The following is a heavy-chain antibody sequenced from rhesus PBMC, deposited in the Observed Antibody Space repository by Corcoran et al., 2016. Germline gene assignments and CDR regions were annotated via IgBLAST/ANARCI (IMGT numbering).Heavy chain of an antibody. CDR2: IYGKSAST. D-gene: IGHD4-11*01. CDR3: ARPQSHRDNRFDV. Sequence: QVQLQESGPGLVKPSETLSPTCTVSGGSISGYYYWSWIRQPPGKGPEWIGGIYGKSASTNYHPSLKSRVTISNDTSKNQFSLRLNSVTAADTAVYYCARPQSHRDNRFDV. CDR1: GGSISGYYY. V-gene: IGHV4-143*01. J-gene: IGHJ5-1*01.